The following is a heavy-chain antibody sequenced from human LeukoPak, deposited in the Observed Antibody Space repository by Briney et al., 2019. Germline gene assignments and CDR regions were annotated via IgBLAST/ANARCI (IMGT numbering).Heavy chain of an antibody. J-gene: IGHJ3*02. Sequence: GASVKVPCKASGYSFTSYFIHWVRQAPGQGLEWMGIINPNGGSTGYAQKFQGRVSMSRDTSTSTVYMELSSLRSEDTAVYYCVREGGGDRGRAFDMWGQGTMVTVSS. V-gene: IGHV1-46*01. CDR2: INPNGGST. CDR3: VREGGGDRGRAFDM. D-gene: IGHD2-21*02. CDR1: GYSFTSYF.